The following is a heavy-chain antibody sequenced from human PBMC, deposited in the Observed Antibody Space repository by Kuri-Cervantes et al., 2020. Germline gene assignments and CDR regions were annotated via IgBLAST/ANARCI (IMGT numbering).Heavy chain of an antibody. Sequence: ASVKVSCKASGYTFTSYYMHWVRQAPGQGLEWMGWINTKTGNPTYAQGFTGRFVFSLDTSVSTTYLQISSLKAEDTAVYYCARDLLLRGSKSAYWGQGTLVTVSS. J-gene: IGHJ4*02. D-gene: IGHD3-16*01. V-gene: IGHV7-4-1*02. CDR2: INTKTGNP. CDR3: ARDLLLRGSKSAY. CDR1: GYTFTSYY.